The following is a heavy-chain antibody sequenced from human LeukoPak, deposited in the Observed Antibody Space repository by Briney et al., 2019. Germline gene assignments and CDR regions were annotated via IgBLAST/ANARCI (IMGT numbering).Heavy chain of an antibody. CDR2: IYYSGST. CDR3: ARASWDSSPYYFDY. Sequence: PSETLSLTCTVSGGSISSSSYYWGWIRQPPGTGLEWIGSIYYSGSTYYNPSLKSRVTISVDTSKNQFSLKLSSVTAADTAVYYCARASWDSSPYYFDYWGQGTLVTVSS. V-gene: IGHV4-39*07. D-gene: IGHD3-22*01. CDR1: GGSISSSSYY. J-gene: IGHJ4*02.